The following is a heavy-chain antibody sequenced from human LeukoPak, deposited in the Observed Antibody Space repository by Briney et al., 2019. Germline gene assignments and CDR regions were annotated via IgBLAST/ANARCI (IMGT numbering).Heavy chain of an antibody. CDR2: IYYSGST. Sequence: SETLSLTCTVSGGSISSYYWSWIRQPPGKGLEWIGYIYYSGSTNYNPSLKSRVTISVDTSKNQFSLKLSSLTAADTAVYYCARAYCGGDCYSGAFDIWGQGTMVTVSS. CDR3: ARAYCGGDCYSGAFDI. D-gene: IGHD2-21*01. V-gene: IGHV4-59*01. J-gene: IGHJ3*02. CDR1: GGSISSYY.